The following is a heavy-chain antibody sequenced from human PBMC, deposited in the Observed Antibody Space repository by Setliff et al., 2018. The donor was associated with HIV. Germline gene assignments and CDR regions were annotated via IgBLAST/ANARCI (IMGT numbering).Heavy chain of an antibody. J-gene: IGHJ4*02. CDR1: GYDFRRYG. V-gene: IGHV1-2*02. CDR2: INPNSGGT. CDR3: ARDYYDSSGYIFFPGLPDY. D-gene: IGHD3-22*01. Sequence: ASVKVSCKTSGYDFRRYGIAWVRQAPGQGLEWMGWINPNSGGTTYAQKFQGRVTMTRDTSISTAYMELSRLRSDDTAVYYCARDYYDSSGYIFFPGLPDYWGQGTLVTVSS.